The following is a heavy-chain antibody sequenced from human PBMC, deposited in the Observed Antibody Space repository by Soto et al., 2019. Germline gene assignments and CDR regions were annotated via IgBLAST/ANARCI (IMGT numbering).Heavy chain of an antibody. CDR1: GGSISSGGYY. CDR2: IYYSGST. V-gene: IGHV4-31*03. Sequence: SETLSLTCTVSGGSISSGGYYWSWIRQHPGKGLEWIGYIYYSGSTYYNPSLKSRVTISVDTSKNQFSLKLSSVTAADTAVYYCARQALEYYFEYWGQGTLVTVSS. CDR3: ARQALEYYFEY. J-gene: IGHJ4*02.